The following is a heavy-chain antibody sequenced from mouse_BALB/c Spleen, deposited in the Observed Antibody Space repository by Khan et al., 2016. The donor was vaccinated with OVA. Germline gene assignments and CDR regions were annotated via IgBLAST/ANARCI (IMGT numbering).Heavy chain of an antibody. J-gene: IGHJ3*01. D-gene: IGHD1-2*01. CDR2: FFPNSGGS. CDR1: GYTFTDYN. V-gene: IGHV1S29*02. CDR3: VRSGYGSFGF. Sequence: VQLQQSGPEVVKPGASVKISCKASGYTFTDYNMDWVKQRHGKSLEWIGYFFPNSGGSGYSQKFKPKATLTVDISSSTAYMDLRSLTSEDSAVYYCVRSGYGSFGFWGQGTLVTVSA.